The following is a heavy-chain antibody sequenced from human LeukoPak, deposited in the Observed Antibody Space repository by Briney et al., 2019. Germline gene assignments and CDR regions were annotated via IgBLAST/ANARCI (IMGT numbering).Heavy chain of an antibody. Sequence: ASVKVSCKVSGYTLTELSMHWVRQAPGKGLEWMGGFDPEDGETIYAQKFQGRVTMTEDTSTDTAYMELSSLRSEDTAVYYCATDQPLRYFDPTPPDAFDIWGQGTMVTVSS. V-gene: IGHV1-24*01. CDR3: ATDQPLRYFDPTPPDAFDI. CDR2: FDPEDGET. D-gene: IGHD3-9*01. J-gene: IGHJ3*02. CDR1: GYTLTELS.